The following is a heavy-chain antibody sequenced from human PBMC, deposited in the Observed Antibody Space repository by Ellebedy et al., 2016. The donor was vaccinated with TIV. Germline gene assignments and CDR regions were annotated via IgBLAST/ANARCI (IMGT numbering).Heavy chain of an antibody. J-gene: IGHJ3*02. Sequence: PGGSLRLSCAASRLIFSSYGMHWVRQTPGKGLEWVAVISSHGSNKYYADSVKGRFTISRDNSRNTLCLQMDSLRTEDTAVYYCAKDRRDGYNWVGSAFDIWGQGTVVTVAS. D-gene: IGHD5-24*01. V-gene: IGHV3-30*18. CDR2: ISSHGSNK. CDR3: AKDRRDGYNWVGSAFDI. CDR1: RLIFSSYG.